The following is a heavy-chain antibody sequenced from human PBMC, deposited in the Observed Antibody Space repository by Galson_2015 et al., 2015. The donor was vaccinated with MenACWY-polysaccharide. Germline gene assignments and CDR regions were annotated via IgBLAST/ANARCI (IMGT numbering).Heavy chain of an antibody. J-gene: IGHJ3*02. D-gene: IGHD6-19*01. CDR3: AARVPGTTRGAFDI. V-gene: IGHV3-9*01. CDR2: ISWSSSDI. Sequence: SLRLSCAASGFTFIDYAMHWVRQGPGKGLEWVSGISWSSSDIAYVGSVKGRFTISRDNAKNSLYLEMNSLKAEDTALYYCAARVPGTTRGAFDIWGQGTMATVSS. CDR1: GFTFIDYA.